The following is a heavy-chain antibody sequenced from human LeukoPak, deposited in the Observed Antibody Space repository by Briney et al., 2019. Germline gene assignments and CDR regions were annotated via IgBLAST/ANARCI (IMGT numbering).Heavy chain of an antibody. J-gene: IGHJ3*01. CDR1: GYTFTAYY. V-gene: IGHV1-2*06. CDR2: INPNSGAT. D-gene: IGHD6-6*01. Sequence: ASVKVSCKASGYTFTAYYIHWVQQAPGQGLEWMGRINPNSGATNYAPKFQGRVTMTRDTSINTAYMELSRLRSDDTAFYYCARESSSADAYDFWGHGTMVTASS. CDR3: ARESSSADAYDF.